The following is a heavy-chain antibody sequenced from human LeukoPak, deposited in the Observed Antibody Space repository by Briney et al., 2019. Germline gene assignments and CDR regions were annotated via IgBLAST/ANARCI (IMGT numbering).Heavy chain of an antibody. Sequence: PSETLSLTCTVSGGSISSYYWSWIRQPPGKGLEWIGYIYYSGSTNYNPSLKSRVTISVDTSKNQFSLKLSSVTAADTAVYYCAREVGSSGYFDYWGQGTLVTVSS. CDR3: AREVGSSGYFDY. CDR2: IYYSGST. V-gene: IGHV4-59*12. CDR1: GGSISSYY. D-gene: IGHD3-22*01. J-gene: IGHJ4*02.